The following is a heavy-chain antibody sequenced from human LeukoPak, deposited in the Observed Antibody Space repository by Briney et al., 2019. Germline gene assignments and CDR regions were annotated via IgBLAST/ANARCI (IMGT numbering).Heavy chain of an antibody. CDR1: GGSISSGGYY. V-gene: IGHV4-31*03. D-gene: IGHD3-22*01. J-gene: IGHJ5*02. Sequence: PSQTLSLTCTVSGGSISSGGYYWSWIRQHPGQGLEWIGYIYYSGSTYYNPSLKSRVTISVDTSKNQFSLKLSSVTAADTAVYYCARGSASTDYYYWFDPWGQGTLVTVSS. CDR3: ARGSASTDYYYWFDP. CDR2: IYYSGST.